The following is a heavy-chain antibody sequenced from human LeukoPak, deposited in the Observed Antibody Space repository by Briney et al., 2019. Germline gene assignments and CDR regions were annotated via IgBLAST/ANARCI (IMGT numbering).Heavy chain of an antibody. Sequence: SETLSLTCTVSGGSISTYYWTWIRQPAGKGLEWSGRIYTSGSTNYNPSLKSRVTMSVDTSKNQSSLKLSSVTAADTAVYYCARGASGWYGYYFDYWGQGTLVTVSS. CDR3: ARGASGWYGYYFDY. V-gene: IGHV4-4*07. D-gene: IGHD6-19*01. J-gene: IGHJ4*02. CDR1: GGSISTYY. CDR2: IYTSGST.